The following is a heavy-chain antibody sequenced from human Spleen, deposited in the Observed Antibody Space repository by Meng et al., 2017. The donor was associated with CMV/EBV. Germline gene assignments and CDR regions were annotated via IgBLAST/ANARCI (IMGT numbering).Heavy chain of an antibody. Sequence: KASGGTFSSYAISWVRQAPGQGLEWMGGIIPIFGTANYAQKFQGRVTITTDESTSTAYIELSSLRSEDTAVYYCASIRDGYNWGLDYWGQGTLVTVSS. CDR3: ASIRDGYNWGLDY. V-gene: IGHV1-69*05. CDR1: GGTFSSYA. CDR2: IIPIFGTA. J-gene: IGHJ4*02. D-gene: IGHD5-24*01.